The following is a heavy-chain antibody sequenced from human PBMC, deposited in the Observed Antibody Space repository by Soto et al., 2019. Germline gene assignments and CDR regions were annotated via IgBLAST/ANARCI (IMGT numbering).Heavy chain of an antibody. Sequence: SETLSLTCTVSGGSISSGGYYWSWIRQHPGKGLEWIGYIYYSGSTYYNPSLKSRVTISVDTSKNQFSLKLSSVTAADTAVYYCSRVGYFDDLLDFWARGNLVPGSS. CDR2: IYYSGST. CDR3: SRVGYFDDLLDF. J-gene: IGHJ4*02. V-gene: IGHV4-31*03. CDR1: GGSISSGGYY. D-gene: IGHD3-22*01.